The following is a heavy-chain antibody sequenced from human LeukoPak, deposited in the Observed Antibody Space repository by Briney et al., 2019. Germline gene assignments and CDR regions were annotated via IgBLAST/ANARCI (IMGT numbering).Heavy chain of an antibody. Sequence: PGRSLRLSCAASGFTFSSYAMHWLRQAPGKGLEWVADISYDGSNKYYADSVKGRFTISRDNSKNTLYLQMNSLRAEDTAVYYCARSARSLGYCTNGVCSQPYYFDYWGQGTLVTVSS. CDR1: GFTFSSYA. CDR3: ARSARSLGYCTNGVCSQPYYFDY. CDR2: ISYDGSNK. V-gene: IGHV3-30*04. D-gene: IGHD2-8*01. J-gene: IGHJ4*02.